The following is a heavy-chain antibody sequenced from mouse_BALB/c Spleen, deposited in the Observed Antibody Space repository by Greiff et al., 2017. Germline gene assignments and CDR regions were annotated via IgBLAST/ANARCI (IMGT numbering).Heavy chain of an antibody. J-gene: IGHJ3*01. V-gene: IGHV14-3*02. CDR3: ASHYYGSSYWFAY. CDR2: IDPANGNT. CDR1: GFNIKDTY. Sequence: EVQLQQSGAELVKPGASVKLSCTASGFNIKDTYMHWVKQRPEQGLEWIGRIDPANGNTKYDPKFQGKATITADTSSNTAYLQLSSLTSEDTAVYYCASHYYGSSYWFAYWGQGTLVTVSA. D-gene: IGHD1-1*01.